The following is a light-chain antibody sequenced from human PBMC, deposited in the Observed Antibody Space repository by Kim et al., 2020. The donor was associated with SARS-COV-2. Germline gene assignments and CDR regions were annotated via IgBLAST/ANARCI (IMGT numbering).Light chain of an antibody. J-gene: IGKJ1*01. V-gene: IGKV3-20*01. CDR3: QQYGSTHSWT. Sequence: EIVLTQSPGTLSLSPGERATLSCRASQSVSSSYLAWYQQKPGQAPRLLIYGASSRATGSPDRFSGGGSGTDFTLTISRLEPEDFAVYYCQQYGSTHSWTFGQGTKVDIK. CDR2: GAS. CDR1: QSVSSSY.